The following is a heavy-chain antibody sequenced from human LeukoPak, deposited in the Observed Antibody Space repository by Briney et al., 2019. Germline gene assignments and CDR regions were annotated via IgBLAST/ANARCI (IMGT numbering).Heavy chain of an antibody. CDR2: IMYDGSSK. D-gene: IGHD2-21*02. Sequence: GWSLRLSCAASGFTLKAYAMHWVRQAPGKGLEWVAFIMYDGSSKSIGDSVKGRFSISRDNPSNTLYLEMNSLRVEDTAVYYCAKGFRLNDFSFESWGQGALVTVSS. CDR1: GFTLKAYA. J-gene: IGHJ4*02. CDR3: AKGFRLNDFSFES. V-gene: IGHV3-30*02.